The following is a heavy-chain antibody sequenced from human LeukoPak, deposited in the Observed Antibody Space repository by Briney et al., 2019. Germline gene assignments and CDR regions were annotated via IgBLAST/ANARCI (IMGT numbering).Heavy chain of an antibody. D-gene: IGHD1-26*01. CDR2: INHSGST. CDR3: ARGPGSGSFYGY. J-gene: IGHJ4*02. V-gene: IGHV4-34*01. Sequence: SETLSLTCAVYGGSFSGYYWSWIRQPPGKGLEWIGEINHSGSTNYNPSLKSRVTISVDTSKNQFSLKLSSVTAADTAVYYCARGPGSGSFYGYWGQGTLVIVSS. CDR1: GGSFSGYY.